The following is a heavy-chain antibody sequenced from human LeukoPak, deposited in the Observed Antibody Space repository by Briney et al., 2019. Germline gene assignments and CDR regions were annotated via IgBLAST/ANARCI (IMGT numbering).Heavy chain of an antibody. J-gene: IGHJ6*02. CDR2: IYYSGST. V-gene: IGHV4-59*08. D-gene: IGHD2-15*01. CDR3: ARQSRCSGGSCYSYYYYGMDV. CDR1: GGSISSYY. Sequence: SETLCLTCTVSGGSISSYYWSWIRQPPGKGLEWIGYIYYSGSTNYNPSLKSRLTISVDTSKNQFSLKLSSVTAADTAVYYCARQSRCSGGSCYSYYYYGMDVWGQGTTVTVSS.